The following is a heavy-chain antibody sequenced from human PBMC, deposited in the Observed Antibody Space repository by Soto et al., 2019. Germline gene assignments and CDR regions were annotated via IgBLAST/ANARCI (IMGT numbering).Heavy chain of an antibody. Sequence: SGPTLVNPTQTLTLTCTFSGFSLGTSGMCVSWIRQPPGKALEWLALIDWDDDKYYSTSLKTRLTISKDTSKNQVVLTMTNMDPVDTATYYCARTRPGIAAADNWFDPWGQGTLVTVSS. J-gene: IGHJ5*02. V-gene: IGHV2-70*01. CDR3: ARTRPGIAAADNWFDP. CDR2: IDWDDDK. CDR1: GFSLGTSGMC. D-gene: IGHD6-13*01.